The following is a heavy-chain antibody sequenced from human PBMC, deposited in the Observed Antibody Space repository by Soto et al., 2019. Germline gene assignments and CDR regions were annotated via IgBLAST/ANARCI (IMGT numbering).Heavy chain of an antibody. CDR2: IYTSGST. CDR1: GGSISGYY. J-gene: IGHJ4*02. CDR3: ARGDIVVVPAAIGLAARFDY. D-gene: IGHD2-2*02. V-gene: IGHV4-4*07. Sequence: PSETMSLTCTVSGGSISGYYWSWIRQPAGKGLEWIGRIYTSGSTNYNPSLKSRVTMSVDTSKNQFSLKLSSVTAANTAVYYCARGDIVVVPAAIGLAARFDYWGQGTLVTVSA.